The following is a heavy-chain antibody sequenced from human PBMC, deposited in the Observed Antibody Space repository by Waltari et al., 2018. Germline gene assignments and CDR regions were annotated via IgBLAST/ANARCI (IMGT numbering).Heavy chain of an antibody. D-gene: IGHD2-21*02. Sequence: QLQLQESGPGLVKPSETLSLTCTVSGGSISSSSYYWGWIRQPPGKGLEWIGSIYYRGSTYYNPSLKSRVTISVDTSKNQFSLKLSSVTAADTAVYYCARTFPRVTPFDYWGQGTLVTVSS. CDR1: GGSISSSSYY. CDR3: ARTFPRVTPFDY. J-gene: IGHJ4*02. CDR2: IYYRGST. V-gene: IGHV4-39*07.